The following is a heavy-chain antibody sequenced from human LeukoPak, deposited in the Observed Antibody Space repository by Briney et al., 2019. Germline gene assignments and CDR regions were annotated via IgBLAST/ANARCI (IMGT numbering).Heavy chain of an antibody. CDR3: ATESNAYFYY. D-gene: IGHD3-16*01. CDR1: GYTLTELV. J-gene: IGHJ4*02. Sequence: GASVKVSCKVSGYTLTELVIHWVRQAPGKGLEWMGGFDPEDGETIYAQKFQGRVTMTEDKSTDTAYMELSSLRSEDTAVYYCATESNAYFYYWGQGTPVTVSS. V-gene: IGHV1-24*01. CDR2: FDPEDGET.